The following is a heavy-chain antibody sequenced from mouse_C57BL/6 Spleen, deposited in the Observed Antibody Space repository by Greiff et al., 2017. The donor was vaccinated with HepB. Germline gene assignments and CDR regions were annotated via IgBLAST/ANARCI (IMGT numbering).Heavy chain of an antibody. CDR1: GYTFTDYE. CDR2: IDPETGGT. J-gene: IGHJ1*03. V-gene: IGHV1-15*01. D-gene: IGHD1-1*01. Sequence: QVQLQQSGAELVRPGASVTLSCKASGYTFTDYEMHWVKQTPVHGLEWIGAIDPETGGTAYNQKFKGKAILTADKSSSTAYMELRSLTSEDSAVYYCSNYYGSSYWYSDVWGTGTTVTVSS. CDR3: SNYYGSSYWYSDV.